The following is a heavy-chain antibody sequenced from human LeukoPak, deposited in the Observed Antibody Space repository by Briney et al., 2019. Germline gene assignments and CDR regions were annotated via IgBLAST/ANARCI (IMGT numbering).Heavy chain of an antibody. CDR3: ARGLSTYLTPFLF. CDR2: INHSGST. CDR1: GGSFSGYY. D-gene: IGHD2-21*01. V-gene: IGHV4-34*01. Sequence: SETLSLTCAVYGGSFSGYYWSWIRQPPGKGLEWIGEINHSGSTNYNPSLKSRVTISVDTSKNQFSLKLSSVTAADTAVYYCARGLSTYLTPFLFWGQGTTVTVSS. J-gene: IGHJ6*02.